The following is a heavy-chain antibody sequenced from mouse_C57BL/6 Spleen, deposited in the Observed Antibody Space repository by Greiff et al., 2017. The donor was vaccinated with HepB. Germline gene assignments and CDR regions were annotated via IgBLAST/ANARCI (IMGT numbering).Heavy chain of an antibody. D-gene: IGHD2-4*01. CDR3: ARQEDYDGASWFAY. V-gene: IGHV5-6*02. J-gene: IGHJ3*01. Sequence: DVMLVESGGDLVKPGGSLKLSCAASGFTFSSYGMSWVRQTPDKRLEWVATISSGGSYTYYPDSVKGRFTLSRDNAKNTLYLQMSSLKSEDTAMYYCARQEDYDGASWFAYWGQGTLVTVSA. CDR1: GFTFSSYG. CDR2: ISSGGSYT.